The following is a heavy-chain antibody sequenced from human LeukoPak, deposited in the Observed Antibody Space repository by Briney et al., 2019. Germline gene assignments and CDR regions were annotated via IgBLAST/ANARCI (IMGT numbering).Heavy chain of an antibody. CDR3: ARVRFGELAFDY. CDR1: GYTFTDYY. CDR2: INPNSGGS. J-gene: IGHJ4*02. D-gene: IGHD3-10*01. V-gene: IGHV1-2*06. Sequence: ASVKVSCKASGYTFTDYYIHWVRQAPGRGLEWMGRINPNSGGSNYAQKFQGRVTMTRDTSISTAYMELRRLTSDDTAVYFCARVRFGELAFDYWGQGTLVTVSS.